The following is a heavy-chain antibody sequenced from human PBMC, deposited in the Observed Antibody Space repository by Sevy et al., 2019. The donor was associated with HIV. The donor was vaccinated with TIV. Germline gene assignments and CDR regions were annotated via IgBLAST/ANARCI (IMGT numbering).Heavy chain of an antibody. D-gene: IGHD6-13*01. V-gene: IGHV4-4*07. CDR3: AKYSSSSHYYYYYMDV. J-gene: IGHJ6*03. Sequence: SETLSLTCTVSGGSISSYYWSWIRQPAGKGLEWIGRIYTSGSTNYNPSLKSRVTMSVDTSKNQFSLKLSSVTAADTAVYYCAKYSSSSHYYYYYMDVWGKWTTVTVSS. CDR2: IYTSGST. CDR1: GGSISSYY.